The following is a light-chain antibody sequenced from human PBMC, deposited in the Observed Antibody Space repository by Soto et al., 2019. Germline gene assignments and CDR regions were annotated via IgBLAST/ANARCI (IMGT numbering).Light chain of an antibody. Sequence: DIVMTQSPDSLAVSLGERATIKCKSSQSVLYSSNKKNYLAWYQQKPGQPPKLLIYWASTRESGVPDRFSGSGSGTDFTLTISSLQAEDVAVYYCQQYFRPWTFGQGTKVEIK. J-gene: IGKJ1*01. CDR3: QQYFRPWT. CDR1: QSVLYSSNKKNY. V-gene: IGKV4-1*01. CDR2: WAS.